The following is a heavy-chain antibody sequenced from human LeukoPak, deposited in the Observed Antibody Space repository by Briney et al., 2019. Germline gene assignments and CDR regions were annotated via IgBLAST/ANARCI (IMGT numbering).Heavy chain of an antibody. V-gene: IGHV3-23*01. CDR2: ISGGGDTT. D-gene: IGHD3-22*01. CDR3: AKTNGYYDY. CDR1: GFTFSNNG. Sequence: GGSLRLSCAASGFTFSNNGMSWVRQSPGRGLEGVSGISGGGDTTYYAESVKGRFTISRDNSKNTLFLQMNSLTAADTAVYYCAKTNGYYDYWGQGALVAVSS. J-gene: IGHJ4*02.